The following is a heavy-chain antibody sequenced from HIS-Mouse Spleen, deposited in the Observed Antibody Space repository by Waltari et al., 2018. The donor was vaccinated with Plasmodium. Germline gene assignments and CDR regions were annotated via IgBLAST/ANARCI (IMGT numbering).Heavy chain of an antibody. V-gene: IGHV4-4*07. Sequence: QVQLQESGPGLVKPSETLSLTCTVSGGSISSYYWSWIRQPAGKGLDWIGRNYTSGSTNYNPSLKSRVTMSVETSKNQFSLKLSSVTAADTAVYYCAGDSGSYLAGFDYWGQGTLVTVSS. J-gene: IGHJ4*02. CDR3: AGDSGSYLAGFDY. CDR2: NYTSGST. D-gene: IGHD1-26*01. CDR1: GGSISSYY.